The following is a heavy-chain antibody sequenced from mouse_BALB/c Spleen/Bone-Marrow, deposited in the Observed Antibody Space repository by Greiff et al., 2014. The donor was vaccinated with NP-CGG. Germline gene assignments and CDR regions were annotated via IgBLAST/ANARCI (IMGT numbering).Heavy chain of an antibody. V-gene: IGHV5-4*02. CDR2: ISDGGNYT. Sequence: EVKLVEFGGGLVKPGGSLKLSCAASGFTFSDYYMYWVRQTPEKRLEWVATISDGGNYTYYPDSVKGRFTISRDNAKNNLYLQMSSLKSEDTAMYFCTRGGFAYWGQGTLVTVSA. CDR3: TRGGFAY. CDR1: GFTFSDYY. J-gene: IGHJ3*01.